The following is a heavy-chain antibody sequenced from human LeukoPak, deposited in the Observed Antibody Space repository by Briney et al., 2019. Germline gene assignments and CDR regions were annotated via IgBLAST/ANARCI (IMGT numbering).Heavy chain of an antibody. CDR2: IDPSDSYT. CDR1: GYSFTSYW. V-gene: IGHV5-10-1*01. D-gene: IGHD2-15*01. J-gene: IGHJ4*02. CDR3: ARPAEYCSGGSCYSTLSFDY. Sequence: GESLKISGKGSGYSFTSYWISWVRQMPGKGLEWMGRIDPSDSYTNYSPSFHGHVTFSADTSISTAYLQWSSLKASDTAMYYCARPAEYCSGGSCYSTLSFDYWGQGTLVTVSS.